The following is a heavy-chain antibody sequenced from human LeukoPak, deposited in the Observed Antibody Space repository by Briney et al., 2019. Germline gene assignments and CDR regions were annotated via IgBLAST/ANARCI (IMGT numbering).Heavy chain of an antibody. CDR3: ARASGSEFDY. J-gene: IGHJ4*02. D-gene: IGHD2-15*01. V-gene: IGHV3-21*01. CDR2: ISSSSYI. CDR1: GFTFSSYR. Sequence: GGSLRLSCAASGFTFSSYRMNWVRQAPGKGLEWVSSISSSSYIYYADSVKGRFTISRDNAKNSLYLQMNSLRAEDTAVYYCARASGSEFDYWGQGTLVTVSS.